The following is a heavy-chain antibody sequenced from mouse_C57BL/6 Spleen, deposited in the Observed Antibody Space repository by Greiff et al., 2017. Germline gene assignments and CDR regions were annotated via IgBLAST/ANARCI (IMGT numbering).Heavy chain of an antibody. CDR2: ISSGSSTI. CDR3: ARGSRYAMNY. J-gene: IGHJ4*01. CDR1: GFTFSDYG. Sequence: EVNVVESGGGLVKPGGSLKLSCAASGFTFSDYGMHWVRQAPEKGLEWVAYISSGSSTIYYADTVKGRFPISRDNAKNTLFLQMTSLRSEDTAMYYCARGSRYAMNYWGQGTSVTVSS. V-gene: IGHV5-17*01. D-gene: IGHD1-1*01.